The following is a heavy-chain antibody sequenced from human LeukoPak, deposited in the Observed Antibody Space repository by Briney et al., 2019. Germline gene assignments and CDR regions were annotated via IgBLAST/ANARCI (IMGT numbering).Heavy chain of an antibody. D-gene: IGHD3-22*01. CDR2: ISAYNGNT. V-gene: IGHV1-18*01. Sequence: ASVKVSCKASGYTFTSYGISWVRQAPGQGLGWMGWISAYNGNTNYAQKLQGRVTMTTDTSTSTAYMELRSLRSDDTAVYYCARPRYYYDSSGYYPYYFDYWGQGTLVTVSS. CDR1: GYTFTSYG. CDR3: ARPRYYYDSSGYYPYYFDY. J-gene: IGHJ4*02.